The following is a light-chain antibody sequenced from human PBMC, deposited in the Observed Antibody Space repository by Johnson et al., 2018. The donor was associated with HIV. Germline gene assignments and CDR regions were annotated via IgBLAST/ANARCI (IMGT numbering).Light chain of an antibody. J-gene: IGLJ1*01. CDR1: SSDMGNYA. CDR2: DNN. V-gene: IGLV1-51*01. Sequence: QSMLTQPPSVSAAPGQKVTISCSGSSSDMGNYAVSWYQQLPGTAPKLLIYDNNKRPSGIPDRFSGSKYGTSATLGITGLQTGDEADYYCGTWDSSLGGVFGTGTKVTVL. CDR3: GTWDSSLGGV.